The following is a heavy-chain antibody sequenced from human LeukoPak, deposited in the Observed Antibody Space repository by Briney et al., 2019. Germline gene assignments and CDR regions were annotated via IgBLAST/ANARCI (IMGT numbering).Heavy chain of an antibody. CDR3: ARSHAFDI. J-gene: IGHJ3*02. Sequence: ASVTVSYKASVYTFTNYGISWVRQAPGQGLEWMGWISAYDGTTDSAQNLQGRVTMTTDTSTSTAYMELRGLRSGDTAVYYCARSHAFDIWGQGTMVTVSS. CDR2: ISAYDGTT. CDR1: VYTFTNYG. V-gene: IGHV1-18*01.